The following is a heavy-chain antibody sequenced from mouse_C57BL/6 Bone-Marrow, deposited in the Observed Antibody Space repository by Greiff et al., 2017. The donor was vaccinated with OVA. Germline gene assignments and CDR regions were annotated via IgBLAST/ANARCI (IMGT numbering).Heavy chain of an antibody. D-gene: IGHD1-1*01. J-gene: IGHJ3*01. CDR2: IYPGSGST. V-gene: IGHV1-55*01. CDR3: ARRGYGSSYTWFAY. CDR1: GYTFTSYW. Sequence: QVQLQQPGAALVKPGASVKMSCKASGYTFTSYWITWVKQRPGQDLEWIGDIYPGSGSTNYNEKFKSKATLTVDTSSSTAYMQRSSLTSEDSAVDYCARRGYGSSYTWFAYWGKGTLVTVAA.